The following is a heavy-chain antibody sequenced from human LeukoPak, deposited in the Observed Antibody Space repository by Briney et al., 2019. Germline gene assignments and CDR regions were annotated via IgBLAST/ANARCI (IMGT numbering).Heavy chain of an antibody. D-gene: IGHD6-19*01. CDR2: IYYSGSA. V-gene: IGHV4-59*08. CDR1: GGSISGFY. Sequence: NPSETLSFTCTVSGGSISGFYWGWIRQSPEKGLEWIGYIYYSGSANYDPPLKSRVTISLDTSKNQFSLKLNSVTAADTAVYYCARGRLAPSWFDPWGRGTLVTVSS. CDR3: ARGRLAPSWFDP. J-gene: IGHJ5*02.